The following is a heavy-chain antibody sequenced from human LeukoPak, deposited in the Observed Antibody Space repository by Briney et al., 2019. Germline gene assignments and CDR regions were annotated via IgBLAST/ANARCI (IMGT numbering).Heavy chain of an antibody. CDR3: TISGSHIYY. J-gene: IGHJ4*02. CDR1: GFTFTYAW. Sequence: PRGSLRLSCAASGFTFTYAWMSWVRQAPGKGLEWVGRIKSETDGGTTAYGSPVKGRFTISRDDSKKTLFLQINTLKTEDTAIYYCTISGSHIYYGHQGPVVTVSS. CDR2: IKSETDGGTT. D-gene: IGHD1-26*01. V-gene: IGHV3-15*01.